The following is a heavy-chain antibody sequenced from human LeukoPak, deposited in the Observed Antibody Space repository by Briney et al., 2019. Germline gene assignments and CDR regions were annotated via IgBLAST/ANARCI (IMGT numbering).Heavy chain of an antibody. J-gene: IGHJ6*02. CDR2: ISGSGGST. V-gene: IGHV3-23*01. D-gene: IGHD7-27*01. CDR3: VKDRANWGSGYGMDV. CDR1: GLTFSSYA. Sequence: GGSLRLSCAASGLTFSSYAMSWVRQAPGKGLEWVSAISGSGGSTYYADSVKGRFTISRDNSKNTLYLQMNSLRAEDTAVYYCVKDRANWGSGYGMDVWGQGTTVTVSS.